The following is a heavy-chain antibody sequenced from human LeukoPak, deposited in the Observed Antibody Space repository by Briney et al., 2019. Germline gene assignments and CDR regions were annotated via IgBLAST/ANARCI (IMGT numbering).Heavy chain of an antibody. Sequence: ASVKVSCKASGYTFTSYYTHWVRQAPGQGLEWMGIINPSGGGTTYAPKFQGRVTMTRDTSTSTVYMELSSLTSDDTAVYYCARNGVGSGSYEPASYFYYMDVWGKGTTVTVSS. V-gene: IGHV1-46*01. D-gene: IGHD3-10*01. CDR3: ARNGVGSGSYEPASYFYYMDV. CDR1: GYTFTSYY. J-gene: IGHJ6*03. CDR2: INPSGGGT.